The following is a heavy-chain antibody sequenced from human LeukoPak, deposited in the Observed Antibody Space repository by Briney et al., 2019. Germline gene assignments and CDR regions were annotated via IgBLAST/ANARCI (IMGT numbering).Heavy chain of an antibody. D-gene: IGHD3-3*01. J-gene: IGHJ4*02. CDR2: IYYSGST. V-gene: IGHV4-61*08. CDR3: ARGYSSGTASY. Sequence: SETLSLTCIVSGGSINSGDYYWSWIRQPPGKGLEWIGYIYYSGSTNYNPSLKSRVTISVDTSKNQFSLKLSSVTAADTAVYYCARGYSSGTASYWGQGTLVTVSS. CDR1: GGSINSGDYY.